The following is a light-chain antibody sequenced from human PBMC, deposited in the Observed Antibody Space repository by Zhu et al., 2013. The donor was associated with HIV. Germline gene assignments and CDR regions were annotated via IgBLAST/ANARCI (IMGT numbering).Light chain of an antibody. CDR2: GAS. Sequence: EIVLTQSPGTLSLSPGERATLSCRASQSVSSSYLAWYQQKPGQAPRLLIYGASSRATGTPDRFSGSGSGTDFILTISRLEPEDFAVYYCQQCGSSPLYTFGQGTKLEIK. V-gene: IGKV3-20*01. CDR1: QSVSSSY. CDR3: QQCGSSPLYT. J-gene: IGKJ2*01.